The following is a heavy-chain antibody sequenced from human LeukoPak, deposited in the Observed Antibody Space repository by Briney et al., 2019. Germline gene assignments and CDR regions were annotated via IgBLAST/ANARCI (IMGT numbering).Heavy chain of an antibody. J-gene: IGHJ4*02. V-gene: IGHV4-39*07. CDR1: GGSISSSSYY. D-gene: IGHD6-19*01. CDR2: IYYSRST. CDR3: ARGPVAGSVDY. Sequence: SETLSLTCTVSGGSISSSSYYWGWIRQPPGKGLEWIGSIYYSRSTYYNPSLKSRVTISVDTSKNQFSLKLSSVTAADTAVYYCARGPVAGSVDYWGQGTLVTVSS.